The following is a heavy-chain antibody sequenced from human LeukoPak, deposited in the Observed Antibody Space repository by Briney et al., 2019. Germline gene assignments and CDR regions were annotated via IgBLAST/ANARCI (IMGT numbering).Heavy chain of an antibody. CDR2: IKQDGSEK. D-gene: IGHD6-13*01. CDR3: ARDAPLIAAAGTFGY. Sequence: PGGSLRLSCEASGFTFSTYWMSWVRQTPGKGLEWVANIKQDGSEKYYVDSVKGRFTISRDNAKNSLYLQMNSLRAEDTAVYYCARDAPLIAAAGTFGYWGQGTLVTVSP. J-gene: IGHJ4*02. V-gene: IGHV3-7*01. CDR1: GFTFSTYW.